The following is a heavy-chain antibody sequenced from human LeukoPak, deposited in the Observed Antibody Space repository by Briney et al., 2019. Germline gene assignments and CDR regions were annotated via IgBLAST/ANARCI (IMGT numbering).Heavy chain of an antibody. CDR2: INPNSGGT. J-gene: IGHJ4*02. CDR3: ARGLEVLRFLEWLYPFDY. CDR1: GYTFTGYY. D-gene: IGHD3-3*01. Sequence: ASVKVSCKASGYTFTGYYMHWVRQAPGQGLEWMGWINPNSGGTNYAQKFQGRVTMTRDTSISTAYMELSRLRSEDTAVYYCARGLEVLRFLEWLYPFDYWGQGTLVTVSS. V-gene: IGHV1-2*02.